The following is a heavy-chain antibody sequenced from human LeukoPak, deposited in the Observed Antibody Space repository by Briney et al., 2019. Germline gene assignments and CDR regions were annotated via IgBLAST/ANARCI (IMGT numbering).Heavy chain of an antibody. CDR3: AKDRYLFDY. Sequence: GRSLRLSCAASGFTFSSYGMHWVRQAPGKGLEWVAVISYDGSKYYADSVKGRFTVSRDNSKNTLYLQMNSLRAEDTAVYYCAKDRYLFDYWGQGTLVTVSS. CDR1: GFTFSSYG. V-gene: IGHV3-30*18. J-gene: IGHJ4*02. CDR2: ISYDGSK. D-gene: IGHD2-15*01.